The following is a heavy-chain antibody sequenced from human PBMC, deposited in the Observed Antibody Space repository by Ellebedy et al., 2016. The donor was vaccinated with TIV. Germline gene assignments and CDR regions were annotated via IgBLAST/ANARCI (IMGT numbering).Heavy chain of an antibody. CDR2: MRDEGSEK. CDR3: ATDGSYGDYLSTTHAFEN. D-gene: IGHD4-17*01. J-gene: IGHJ3*02. Sequence: GESLKISCAASGFSFRSYWMSWVRQAPGKGLEWVANMRDEGSEKNYVESVRGRLTISRDNPKNSLYLHMNSLRAENTAVYYCATDGSYGDYLSTTHAFENWGQGTMVIVSS. V-gene: IGHV3-7*01. CDR1: GFSFRSYW.